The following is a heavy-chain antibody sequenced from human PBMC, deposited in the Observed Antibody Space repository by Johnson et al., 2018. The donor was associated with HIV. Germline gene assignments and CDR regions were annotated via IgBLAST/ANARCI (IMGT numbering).Heavy chain of an antibody. CDR3: ARRRILASRRGENYYGMDV. D-gene: IGHD3-16*01. J-gene: IGHJ6*02. CDR1: GGSISSSGYY. CDR2: ISYSGST. Sequence: VQLVETGPGLVKPSETLSLTCSVSGGSISSSGYYWGWIRQPPGKGLEWIGTISYSGSTYYNPSLKSRVTISGDSSKNQFSLNLSSLTAADTAVFFCARRRILASRRGENYYGMDVWGQGTTVTVSS. V-gene: IGHV4-39*01.